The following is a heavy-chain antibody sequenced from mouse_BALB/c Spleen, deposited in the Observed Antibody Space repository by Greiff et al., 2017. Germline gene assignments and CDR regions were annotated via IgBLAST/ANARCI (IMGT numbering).Heavy chain of an antibody. CDR1: GFTFSSYT. D-gene: IGHD1-1*01. CDR2: ISSGGSYT. Sequence: EVKLMESGGGLVKPGGSLKLSCAASGFTFSSYTMSWVRQTPEKRLEWVATISSGGSYTYYPDSVKGRFTISRDNAKNTLYLQMSSLKSEDTAMYYCTSEGYGSRDWFAYWGQGTLVTVSA. V-gene: IGHV5-6-4*01. CDR3: TSEGYGSRDWFAY. J-gene: IGHJ3*01.